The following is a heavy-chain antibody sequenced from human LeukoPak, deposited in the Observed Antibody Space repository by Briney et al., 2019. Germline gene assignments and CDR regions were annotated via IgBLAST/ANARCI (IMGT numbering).Heavy chain of an antibody. V-gene: IGHV1-18*01. CDR1: GYTFTSYG. CDR3: ARDYGPTHYYGSGTLLSPDY. J-gene: IGHJ4*02. D-gene: IGHD3-10*01. CDR2: ISAYNGNT. Sequence: ASVKVSCKASGYTFTSYGISWVRHAPGQGLELMGWISAYNGNTNYAQKLQGRVTMTTDTSTSTAYMELRSLRSDDTAVYYCARDYGPTHYYGSGTLLSPDYWGQGTLVTVSS.